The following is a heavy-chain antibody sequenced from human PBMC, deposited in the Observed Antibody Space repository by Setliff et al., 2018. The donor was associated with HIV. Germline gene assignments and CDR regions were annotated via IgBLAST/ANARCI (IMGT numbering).Heavy chain of an antibody. V-gene: IGHV1-69*10. D-gene: IGHD5-18*01. CDR2: IIPIVNIA. Sequence: SVKVSCKASGCNFNNYAITWARQAAGQGLEWMGGIIPIVNIANYAQKFQGRVIINADKSTSTTYMEVTSLRSEDTTMDFCAGGWSEDTSVVQVEYFLYWGQGTLVTVSS. CDR3: AGGWSEDTSVVQVEYFLY. J-gene: IGHJ1*01. CDR1: GCNFNNYA.